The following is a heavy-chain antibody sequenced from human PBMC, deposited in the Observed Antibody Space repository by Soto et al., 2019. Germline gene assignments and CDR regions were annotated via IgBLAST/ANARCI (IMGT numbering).Heavy chain of an antibody. CDR2: IYRTGNT. V-gene: IGHV4-30-2*01. Sequence: SETLSLTCTVSGDSMTSGGYSWSWIRQPPGKGLEWPGYIYRTGNTHYSPSLKSRVSISQDRSKNQFSLELTSVTAADTAVYYCARGDYQYSIDYWGQGTLVTVSS. CDR3: ARGDYQYSIDY. J-gene: IGHJ4*02. CDR1: GDSMTSGGYS. D-gene: IGHD2-2*01.